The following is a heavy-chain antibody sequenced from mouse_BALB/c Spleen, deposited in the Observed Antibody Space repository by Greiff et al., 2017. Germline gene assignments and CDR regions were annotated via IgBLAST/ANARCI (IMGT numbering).Heavy chain of an antibody. J-gene: IGHJ4*01. Sequence: VQLKESGPGLVKPSQSLSLTCTVTGYSITSDYAWNWIRQFPGNKLEWMGYISYSGSTSYNPSLKSRISITRDTSKNQFFLQLNSVTTEDTATYYCARSYYETTYAMDYWGQGTSVTVSS. V-gene: IGHV3-2*02. CDR2: ISYSGST. CDR3: ARSYYETTYAMDY. D-gene: IGHD2-4*01. CDR1: GYSITSDYA.